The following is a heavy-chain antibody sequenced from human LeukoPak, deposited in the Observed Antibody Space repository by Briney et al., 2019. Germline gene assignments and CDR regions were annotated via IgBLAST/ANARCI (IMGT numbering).Heavy chain of an antibody. Sequence: GGSLRLSCAASGFIFSSYSMNWVRQAPGKGLEWVSGISWNSGSIGYADSVKGRFTISRDNAKNSLYLQMNSLRAEDTALYYCAKERVRWELPWGLFDYWGQGTLVTVSS. CDR2: ISWNSGSI. J-gene: IGHJ4*02. V-gene: IGHV3-9*01. D-gene: IGHD1-26*01. CDR3: AKERVRWELPWGLFDY. CDR1: GFIFSSYS.